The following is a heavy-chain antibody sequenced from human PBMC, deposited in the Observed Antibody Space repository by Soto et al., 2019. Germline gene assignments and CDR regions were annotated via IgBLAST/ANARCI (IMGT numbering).Heavy chain of an antibody. Sequence: QVQLVQSGAEVKKPGSSVKVSCKASGGTFSSYAISWVRQAPGQGLEWMGGIIPIFGTANYAQKFQGRVTITADDSTSTASMELSSPRSEDTAVYYCARVPTISGRFHPGGQGPLVTVPS. V-gene: IGHV1-69*01. D-gene: IGHD3-3*01. CDR1: GGTFSSYA. J-gene: IGHJ5*02. CDR3: ARVPTISGRFHP. CDR2: IIPIFGTA.